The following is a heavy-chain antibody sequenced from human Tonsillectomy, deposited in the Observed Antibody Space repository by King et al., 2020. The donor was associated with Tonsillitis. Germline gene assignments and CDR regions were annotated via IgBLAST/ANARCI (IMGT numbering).Heavy chain of an antibody. Sequence: MQLQESGPGLVRPSETLSLTCTVSGGSISSSSYYWGWIRQPPGKGLEWIGSIYYSGSTYYNPSLKSRVTMSVDTSNNQFSLKLSSVTAAETAVYYCARGSRLGIYYFDYWGQGTLVTVSS. J-gene: IGHJ4*02. CDR1: GGSISSSSYY. CDR2: IYYSGST. V-gene: IGHV4-39*01. CDR3: ARGSRLGIYYFDY. D-gene: IGHD3-22*01.